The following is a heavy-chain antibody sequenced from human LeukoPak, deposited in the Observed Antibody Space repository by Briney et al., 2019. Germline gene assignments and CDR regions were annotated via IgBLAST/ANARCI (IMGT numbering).Heavy chain of an antibody. J-gene: IGHJ4*02. Sequence: ASVKVSCKASGYTFTDYYMHWVRQSPGQGLEWMGRINPYSGGTNYAQKFQGRVTMTRDTSISTAYMELSRLKSDETAVYYCARDYSGGWYVYWGQGTLVTVSS. CDR3: ARDYSGGWYVY. D-gene: IGHD6-19*01. CDR2: INPYSGGT. CDR1: GYTFTDYY. V-gene: IGHV1-2*06.